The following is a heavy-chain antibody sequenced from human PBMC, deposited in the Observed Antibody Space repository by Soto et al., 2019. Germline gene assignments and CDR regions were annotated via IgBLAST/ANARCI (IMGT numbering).Heavy chain of an antibody. V-gene: IGHV3-30*18. D-gene: IGHD1-26*01. CDR3: AKLSIVGATINYFDY. J-gene: IGHJ4*02. CDR1: GFDFRSYG. CDR2: ISYDGNKK. Sequence: QVQLVESGGGVVQSGRSLRLSCAASGFDFRSYGMHWVRQAPGKGLEWVALISYDGNKKYYADSVKGRFTISRDNSENTVYLQMNSLRAEDTAVYYCAKLSIVGATINYFDYWGQGTLVTVSS.